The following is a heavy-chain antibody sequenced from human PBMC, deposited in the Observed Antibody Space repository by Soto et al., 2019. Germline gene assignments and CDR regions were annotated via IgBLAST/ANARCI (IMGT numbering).Heavy chain of an antibody. J-gene: IGHJ4*02. D-gene: IGHD2-21*02. Sequence: QVQLVQSGAEVKKPGASVKVSCKASGDTFTDYYIHWVRQAPGQGLEWMGTVNPSGGHTTYAQHFLGRMTMTRDTSTCTLYMEVTSLTSEDTAVYYCARGGHVVVVTAALDYWGQGTLVTVSS. CDR3: ARGGHVVVVTAALDY. CDR1: GDTFTDYY. CDR2: VNPSGGHT. V-gene: IGHV1-46*01.